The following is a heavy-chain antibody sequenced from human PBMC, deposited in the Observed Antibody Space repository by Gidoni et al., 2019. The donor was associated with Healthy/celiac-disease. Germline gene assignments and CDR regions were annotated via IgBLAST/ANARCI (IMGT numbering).Heavy chain of an antibody. J-gene: IGHJ3*02. CDR1: GGTFSSYA. D-gene: IGHD3-10*01. CDR3: ARSITDAFDI. Sequence: KASGGTFSSYAISWVRQAPGQGLEWMGGIIPIFGTANYAQKFQGRVTITADKSTSTAYMELSSLRSEDTAVYYCARSITDAFDIWGQGTMVTVSS. CDR2: IIPIFGTA. V-gene: IGHV1-69*06.